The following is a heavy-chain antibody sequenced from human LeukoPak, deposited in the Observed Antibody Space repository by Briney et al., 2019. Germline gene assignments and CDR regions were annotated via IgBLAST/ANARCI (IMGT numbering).Heavy chain of an antibody. D-gene: IGHD6-19*01. J-gene: IGHJ4*02. V-gene: IGHV3-53*01. CDR1: GFTVSSNY. CDR3: ARDGGSGWSSAFLDH. CDR2: MYSGGNT. Sequence: PGGSLRLSCSASGFTVSSNYMSWVRQAPGKGLEWVSVMYSGGNTDYADSVKGRFTISRDNSKNTVFLQMNSLRAEDTAVYYCARDGGSGWSSAFLDHWGQGTLVTVSS.